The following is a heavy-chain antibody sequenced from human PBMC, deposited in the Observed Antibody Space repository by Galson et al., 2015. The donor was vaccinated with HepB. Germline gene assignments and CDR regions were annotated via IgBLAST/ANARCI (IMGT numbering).Heavy chain of an antibody. V-gene: IGHV3-33*08. CDR1: GFTFSSYG. CDR2: IWYDGGNK. D-gene: IGHD3-9*01. Sequence: SLRLSCAASGFTFSSYGMHWVRQAPGKGLEWVAVIWYDGGNKNYVDSVKGRFTISRDNSKNTLYLQMNSLRAEDTAVYYCARALRYFDPNWYFDLWGRGTLVTVSS. J-gene: IGHJ2*01. CDR3: ARALRYFDPNWYFDL.